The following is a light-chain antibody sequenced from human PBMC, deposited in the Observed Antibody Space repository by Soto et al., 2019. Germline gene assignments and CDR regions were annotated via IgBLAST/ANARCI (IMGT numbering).Light chain of an antibody. CDR3: CSYAGSYTLYV. J-gene: IGLJ1*01. CDR1: SSDVGSYNL. V-gene: IGLV2-11*01. Sequence: QSALTQPASVSGSPGQSITISCTGTSSDVGSYNLVSWYQQHPGKAPKLMIYDVNKRPSGVPDRFSGSKSGNTASLTISGLQAEDEADYYCCSYAGSYTLYVFGTGTKLTVL. CDR2: DVN.